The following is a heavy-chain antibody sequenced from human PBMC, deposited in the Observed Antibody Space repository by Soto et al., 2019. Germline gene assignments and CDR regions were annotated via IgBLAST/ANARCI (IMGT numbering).Heavy chain of an antibody. CDR1: GGSISSSNYY. D-gene: IGHD4-17*01. J-gene: IGHJ4*02. V-gene: IGHV4-39*01. Sequence: QLQLQESGPGLVKPSETLSLTCTVSGGSISSSNYYWGWIRQPPGKGLEWIGSIYYSGNTYYNPSLNSRVTISVDTSKNQFSLKLSSVTAADTAGYYCARHPGLSTVLFDYWGQGTLVTVSS. CDR3: ARHPGLSTVLFDY. CDR2: IYYSGNT.